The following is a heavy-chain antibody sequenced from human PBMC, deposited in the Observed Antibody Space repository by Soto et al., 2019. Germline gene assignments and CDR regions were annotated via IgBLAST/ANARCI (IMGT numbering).Heavy chain of an antibody. CDR3: AKDHEGSWRASRFLEWLFSVDI. D-gene: IGHD3-3*01. J-gene: IGHJ3*02. Sequence: GGSLRLSCAASGFTFSSYAMSWVRQAPGKGLEWVSAISGSGGSTYYADSVKGRFTISRDNSKNPLYLQMNSLRAEDTAVYYCAKDHEGSWRASRFLEWLFSVDIWGQGTMVTVSS. V-gene: IGHV3-23*01. CDR2: ISGSGGST. CDR1: GFTFSSYA.